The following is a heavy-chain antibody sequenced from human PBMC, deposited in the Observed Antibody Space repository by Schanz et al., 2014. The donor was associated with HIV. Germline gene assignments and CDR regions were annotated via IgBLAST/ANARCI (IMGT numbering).Heavy chain of an antibody. CDR1: SGSIRTYH. V-gene: IGHV4-4*07. CDR3: AKSGQLVTKHYWFDS. CDR2: VSGSGST. D-gene: IGHD6-6*01. Sequence: QVLLQESGPRLMKPSETVSLTCTVSSGSIRTYHWHWIRQSAGKRLEWIGRVSGSGSTDHNPSLKSRVPMSVDTPNTLSSLNLKSVTAADTAVYYCAKSGQLVTKHYWFDSWGQGTLVIVSS. J-gene: IGHJ5*01.